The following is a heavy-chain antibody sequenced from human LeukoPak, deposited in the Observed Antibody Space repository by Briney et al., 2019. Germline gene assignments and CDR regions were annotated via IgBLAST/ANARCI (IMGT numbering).Heavy chain of an antibody. D-gene: IGHD5-12*01. V-gene: IGHV3-23*01. Sequence: PGGSLRLSCAASGFTFSSYSMNWVRQAPGKGLEWVSAIGGSGGTTYYADSVKGRFTISRDNSKNTLYLQMNTLRAEDTALYYCPRAVVGYGDYGMDYYYYMDVWGKGTTVTIS. J-gene: IGHJ6*03. CDR2: IGGSGGTT. CDR3: PRAVVGYGDYGMDYYYYMDV. CDR1: GFTFSSYS.